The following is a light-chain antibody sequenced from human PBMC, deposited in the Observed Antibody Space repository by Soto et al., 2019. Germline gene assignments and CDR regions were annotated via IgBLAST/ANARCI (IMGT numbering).Light chain of an antibody. J-gene: IGKJ1*01. V-gene: IGKV1-6*01. CDR1: QGIRNE. Sequence: AIQMTQSPSSLSASVGDRVTITCRASQGIRNELGWYQQKPGKAAKLLIYGASSLQGGVPSRLSGSRSRTDFTLTLSSLKPEDFATYYYLQHYSYPWTFGQGTKVEIK. CDR2: GAS. CDR3: LQHYSYPWT.